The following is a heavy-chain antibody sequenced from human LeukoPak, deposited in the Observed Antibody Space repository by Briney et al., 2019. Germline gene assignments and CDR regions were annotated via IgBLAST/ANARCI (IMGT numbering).Heavy chain of an antibody. CDR1: GGTFSSYA. CDR2: IIPIFGTA. V-gene: IGHV1-69*06. CDR3: ALVAYNYYGSSGYYDY. J-gene: IGHJ4*02. Sequence: GASVKVSCKASGGTFSSYAISWVRQAPGQGLEWMGGIIPIFGTANYAQKFQGRVTITADKSTSTAYMELSSLRSEDTAVYYCALVAYNYYGSSGYYDYWGQGTLVTVSS. D-gene: IGHD3-22*01.